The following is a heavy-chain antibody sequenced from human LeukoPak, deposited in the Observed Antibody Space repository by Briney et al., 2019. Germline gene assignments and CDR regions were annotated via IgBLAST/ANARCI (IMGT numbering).Heavy chain of an antibody. V-gene: IGHV3-23*01. CDR3: AKGDSSGYYFGNDAFDI. J-gene: IGHJ3*02. CDR1: GFTFSSNA. D-gene: IGHD3-22*01. Sequence: PGGSLRLSCAASGFTFSSNAMSWVRQASGKGLEWVSAISGSGGSTYYADSVKGRFTISRDNSKNTLYLQMNSLRAEDTAVYYCAKGDSSGYYFGNDAFDIWGQGTMVTVSS. CDR2: ISGSGGST.